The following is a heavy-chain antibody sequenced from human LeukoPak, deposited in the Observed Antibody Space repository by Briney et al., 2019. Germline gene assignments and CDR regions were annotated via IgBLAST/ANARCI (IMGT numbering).Heavy chain of an antibody. CDR1: GYTFTGYY. CDR3: ARELWSGVDDNSPHLDY. V-gene: IGHV1-2*02. D-gene: IGHD3-3*01. Sequence: ASVKVSCKASGYTFTGYYIHWVRQAPGQGLEWMGWINPNSGGTTYAQKFQGRVTMTRDTSITTTYMDLSRLTSDDTAVCYCARELWSGVDDNSPHLDYWGQGTLVTVSS. CDR2: INPNSGGT. J-gene: IGHJ4*02.